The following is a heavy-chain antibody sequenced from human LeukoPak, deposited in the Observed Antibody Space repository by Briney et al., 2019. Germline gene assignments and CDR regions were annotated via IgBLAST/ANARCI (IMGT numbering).Heavy chain of an antibody. CDR3: AKDIAACSGGSCRRDCYGMDV. D-gene: IGHD2-15*01. J-gene: IGHJ6*02. CDR1: GFTFDDYA. V-gene: IGHV3-43*02. Sequence: PGGSLRLSCAASGFTFDDYAMHWVRQAPGKGLEWVSLISGDGGSTYYADSVKGRFTISRDNSKNSLYLQMNSLRTEDTALYYCAKDIAACSGGSCRRDCYGMDVWGQGTTVTVSS. CDR2: ISGDGGST.